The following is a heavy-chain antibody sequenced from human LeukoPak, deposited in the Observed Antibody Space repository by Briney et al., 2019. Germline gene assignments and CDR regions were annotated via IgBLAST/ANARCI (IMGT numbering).Heavy chain of an antibody. CDR1: GGSISSYY. J-gene: IGHJ4*02. CDR3: ARNSYYYDSSGYWFDY. D-gene: IGHD3-22*01. V-gene: IGHV4-59*01. Sequence: SETLSLTCTVSGGSISSYYWSWIRQSPGKGLEWIGYIYYSGSTNYNPSLKSRVTISVDMSKNHFSLKLSSVTAADTAVYYCARNSYYYDSSGYWFDYWGQGTLVTVSS. CDR2: IYYSGST.